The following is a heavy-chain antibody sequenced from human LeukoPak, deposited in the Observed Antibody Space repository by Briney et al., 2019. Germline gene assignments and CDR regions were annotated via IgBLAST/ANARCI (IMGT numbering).Heavy chain of an antibody. CDR1: GYTFTSYG. Sequence: ASVKVSCKASGYTFTSYGISWVRQAPGQGLEWMGWISAYNGNTNYAQKLQGRVTMTTDTSTSTAYMELRSLRSDDTAVYYCARSAGCSGGSCYGGYTDVWGKGTTVTVSS. V-gene: IGHV1-18*01. CDR2: ISAYNGNT. J-gene: IGHJ6*03. D-gene: IGHD2-15*01. CDR3: ARSAGCSGGSCYGGYTDV.